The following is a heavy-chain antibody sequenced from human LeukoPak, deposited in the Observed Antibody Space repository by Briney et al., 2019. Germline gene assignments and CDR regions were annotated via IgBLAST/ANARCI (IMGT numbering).Heavy chain of an antibody. J-gene: IGHJ3*02. CDR2: ISSSSYI. CDR1: GFTFSSYS. V-gene: IGHV3-21*01. D-gene: IGHD3-22*01. CDR3: ARDTLGSGYYYDAFDI. Sequence: GGSLRLSCAASGFTFSSYSMNWVRQAPGKGLEWVSSISSSSYIYYADSVKGRFTISRDNAKNSLYLQMNSLRAEDTAVYYCARDTLGSGYYYDAFDIWGQGTMVTVSS.